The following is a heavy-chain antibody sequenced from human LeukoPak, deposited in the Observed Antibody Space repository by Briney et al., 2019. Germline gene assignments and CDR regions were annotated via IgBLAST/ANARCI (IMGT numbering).Heavy chain of an antibody. CDR1: GFTFSSYG. D-gene: IGHD3-9*01. J-gene: IGHJ4*02. Sequence: GSLRLSCAASGFTFSSYGMHWVRQAPGKGLEWVAVISYVGSNKYYADSVKGRFTISRDNSKNTLYLQMNSLRAEDTAVYYCAKDESTYDILQTSGFDYWGQGTLVTVSS. V-gene: IGHV3-30*18. CDR2: ISYVGSNK. CDR3: AKDESTYDILQTSGFDY.